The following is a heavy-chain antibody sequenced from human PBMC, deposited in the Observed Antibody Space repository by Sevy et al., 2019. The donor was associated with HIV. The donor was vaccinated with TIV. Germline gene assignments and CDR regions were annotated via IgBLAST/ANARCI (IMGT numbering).Heavy chain of an antibody. J-gene: IGHJ6*02. CDR3: AREVPGSLYGMDV. Sequence: GGSLRLSCAASGFTFSSYAMHWVRQPTGKGLEWVSGIGTAGDTYYPGSVKGRFTISRENAKNSLYLQMNSLRAGDTAVYYCAREVPGSLYGMDVWGQGTTVTVSS. CDR2: IGTAGDT. V-gene: IGHV3-13*01. CDR1: GFTFSSYA. D-gene: IGHD3-10*01.